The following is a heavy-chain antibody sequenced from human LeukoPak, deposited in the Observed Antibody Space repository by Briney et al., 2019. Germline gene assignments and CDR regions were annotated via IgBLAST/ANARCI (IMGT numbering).Heavy chain of an antibody. CDR2: INHSGST. V-gene: IGHV4-34*01. D-gene: IGHD2-2*01. Sequence: SETLSLTCAVYGGSFSGYYWSWIRQPPGKGLEWIGEINHSGSTNYNLSLKSRVTISVDTSKNQFSPKLSSVTAADTAVYYCARGHCSSTSCYVFSVDYWGQGTLVTVSS. CDR3: ARGHCSSTSCYVFSVDY. CDR1: GGSFSGYY. J-gene: IGHJ4*02.